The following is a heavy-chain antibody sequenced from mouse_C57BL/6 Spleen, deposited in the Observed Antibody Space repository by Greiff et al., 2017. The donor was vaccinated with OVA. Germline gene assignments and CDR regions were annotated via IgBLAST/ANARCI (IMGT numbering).Heavy chain of an antibody. CDR2: IDPENGDT. D-gene: IGHD1-1*01. Sequence: EVQLQQSGAELVRPGASVKLSCTASGFNITDDYMHWVKQRPEQGLEWIGWIDPENGDTEYAAKFQGKATITADTSSNTAYLELSSLTSEDTAVYYCTTTVAHWGQGTPLTVSA. CDR3: TTTVAH. CDR1: GFNITDDY. V-gene: IGHV14-4*01. J-gene: IGHJ2*01.